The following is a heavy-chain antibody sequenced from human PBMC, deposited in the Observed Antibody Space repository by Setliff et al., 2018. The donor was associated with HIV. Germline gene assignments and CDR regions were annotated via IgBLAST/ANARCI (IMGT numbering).Heavy chain of an antibody. V-gene: IGHV1-69*06. Sequence: ASVKVSCKASGGTFSSSVISWVRQAPGQGLEWMGGIIPIFGTANYAQKLQGRVTISADKSTSTVYMELSSLRSDDTAVYDFATGLSSTDPSSNSWGQGTPVTVSS. CDR3: ATGLSSTDPSSNS. CDR1: GGTFSSSV. D-gene: IGHD6-6*01. J-gene: IGHJ5*01. CDR2: IIPIFGTA.